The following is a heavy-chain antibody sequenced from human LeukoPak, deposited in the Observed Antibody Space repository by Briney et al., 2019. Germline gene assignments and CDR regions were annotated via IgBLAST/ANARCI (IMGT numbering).Heavy chain of an antibody. V-gene: IGHV3-23*01. CDR3: AKRGVVIRVILVGFHKEAYYFDS. D-gene: IGHD3-22*01. CDR2: ISGSGGST. Sequence: GGSLRLSCAVSGITLSNYGMSWVRQAPGKELEWVAGISGSGGSTNYADSVKGRFTISRDNPQNTLYLQMNSLRAEDTAVYFCAKRGVVIRVILVGFHKEAYYFDSWGQGALVTVSS. J-gene: IGHJ4*02. CDR1: GITLSNYG.